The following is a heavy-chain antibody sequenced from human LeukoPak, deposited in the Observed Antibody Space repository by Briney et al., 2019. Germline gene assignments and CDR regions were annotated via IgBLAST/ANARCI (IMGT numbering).Heavy chain of an antibody. CDR2: INHSGST. J-gene: IGHJ5*02. D-gene: IGHD3-9*01. V-gene: IGHV4-34*01. CDR1: GGSFSGYY. Sequence: SETLSLTCAVYGGSFSGYYWSWIRQPPGKGLEWIGEINHSGSTNYNPSLKSRVTISVDTSKNQFSLKLSSVTAADTAVYYCARLPGYYDILTGYYYDPWGQGTLVTVSS. CDR3: ARLPGYYDILTGYYYDP.